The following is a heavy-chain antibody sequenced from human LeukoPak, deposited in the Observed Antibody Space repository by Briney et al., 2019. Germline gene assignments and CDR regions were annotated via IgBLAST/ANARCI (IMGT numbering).Heavy chain of an antibody. J-gene: IGHJ5*02. Sequence: SETLSLTCTVSGVSINSYYRTWIRQPPGKGLEWLGNIYNSVNKNYNTPLKSGVTISVDTPKKQCSLKLNSVTAADTAIYYCARGGYYGSGNDFRFDPWGQGTLVTVSS. D-gene: IGHD3-10*01. CDR2: IYNSVNK. CDR1: GVSINSYY. CDR3: ARGGYYGSGNDFRFDP. V-gene: IGHV4-59*01.